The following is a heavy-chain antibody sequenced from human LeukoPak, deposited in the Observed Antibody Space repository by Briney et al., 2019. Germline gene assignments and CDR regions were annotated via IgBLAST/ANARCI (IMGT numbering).Heavy chain of an antibody. V-gene: IGHV3-30*02. CDR1: GFTFNSYG. CDR3: AKDSGVGARRPDLRD. CDR2: IIDDGSNN. J-gene: IGHJ4*02. D-gene: IGHD1-26*01. Sequence: PGGSLRLSCAASGFTFNSYGMHWVRHAPGKGLEGGAFIIDDGSNNNYGDSVKGRFTISRDNSKNKFYLQMNSLRAEDTAVYYCAKDSGVGARRPDLRDWGQGTLVTVSS.